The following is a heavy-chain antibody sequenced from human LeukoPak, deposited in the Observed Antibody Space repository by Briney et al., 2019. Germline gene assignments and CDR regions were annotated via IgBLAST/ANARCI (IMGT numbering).Heavy chain of an antibody. V-gene: IGHV3-23*01. CDR2: ISGSGGST. D-gene: IGHD6-19*01. CDR1: GFTFSSYA. Sequence: GGSLRLSCAASGFTFSSYAMSWVRQAPGKGLEWVSTISGSGGSTYYADSVKGRFTISRDNSKNTLYLQMNSLRAEDTAVYYCAQGPAHSSGWTRLGYWGQGTLVTVSS. J-gene: IGHJ4*02. CDR3: AQGPAHSSGWTRLGY.